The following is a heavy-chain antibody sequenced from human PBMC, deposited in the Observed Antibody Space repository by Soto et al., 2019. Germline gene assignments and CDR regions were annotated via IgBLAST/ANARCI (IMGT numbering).Heavy chain of an antibody. J-gene: IGHJ6*02. CDR2: IYTSGST. CDR3: ASDGLIGGMDV. V-gene: IGHV4-4*07. Sequence: SETLSLTCTVCGGSISSYYWSWIRQPAGKGLEWIGRIYTSGSTNYNPSLKSRVTMSVDTSKNQFSLKLSSVTAADTAVYYCASDGLIGGMDVWGQGTTVTVSS. D-gene: IGHD3-22*01. CDR1: GGSISSYY.